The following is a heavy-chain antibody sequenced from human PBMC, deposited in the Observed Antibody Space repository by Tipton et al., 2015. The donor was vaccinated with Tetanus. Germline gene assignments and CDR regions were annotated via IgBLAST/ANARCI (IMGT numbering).Heavy chain of an antibody. Sequence: TLSLTCTVSGDSISGDYWSWIRQPPGKGLEWIGYIHYSGNPNYNPSLKSRITISQDTSKNQFSLKLTSVTAADTAVYYCARANYDFPKKGPFDSWGQGTLVIVSS. CDR2: IHYSGNP. J-gene: IGHJ4*02. V-gene: IGHV4-59*01. D-gene: IGHD3-3*01. CDR3: ARANYDFPKKGPFDS. CDR1: GDSISGDY.